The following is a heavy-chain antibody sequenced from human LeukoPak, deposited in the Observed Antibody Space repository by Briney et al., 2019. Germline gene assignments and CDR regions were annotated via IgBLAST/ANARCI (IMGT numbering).Heavy chain of an antibody. CDR3: ATSSGSYYY. Sequence: KAGGSLRLSCAAAGFTFDDYGMSWVRQPPGKGLEWFGYIYHTGSTNYNPSLKSRVTMSVDTSKNQFSLNLSSVTAADTAVYYCATSSGSYYYWGQGTLVTVSS. V-gene: IGHV4-59*01. D-gene: IGHD1-26*01. CDR1: GFTFDDYG. J-gene: IGHJ4*02. CDR2: IYHTGST.